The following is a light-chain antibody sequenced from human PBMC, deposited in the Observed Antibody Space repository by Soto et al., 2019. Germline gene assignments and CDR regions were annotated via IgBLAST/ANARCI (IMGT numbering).Light chain of an antibody. Sequence: QSALTQPASVSGSPGQSITISCTGTSSDVGPYNIVSWYQQHPGKAPKLMIYEGSKRPSGVSNRFSGSKSGNTASLTISGLQAEDEADYYCCSYAGSSTYVFGTGTKLTVL. CDR1: SSDVGPYNI. CDR2: EGS. V-gene: IGLV2-23*01. J-gene: IGLJ1*01. CDR3: CSYAGSSTYV.